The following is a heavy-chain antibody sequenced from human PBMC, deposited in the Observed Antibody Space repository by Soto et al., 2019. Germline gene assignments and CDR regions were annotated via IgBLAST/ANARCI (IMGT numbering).Heavy chain of an antibody. Sequence: QVQLVESGGGVVQPGRSLRLSCAASGFTFSNYGMHWVRQAPGKGLEWVALIWYDGSDKYYADSVKGRFTISRDNSKNTLYLQMNSLRAEDTAVYYCASGAYSSGKYYFDYWGQGTLVTVSS. J-gene: IGHJ4*02. CDR1: GFTFSNYG. CDR2: IWYDGSDK. CDR3: ASGAYSSGKYYFDY. V-gene: IGHV3-33*01. D-gene: IGHD6-19*01.